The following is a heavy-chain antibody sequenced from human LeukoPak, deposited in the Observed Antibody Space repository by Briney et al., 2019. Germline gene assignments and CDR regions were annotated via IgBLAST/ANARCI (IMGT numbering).Heavy chain of an antibody. CDR1: GFTFSSYA. CDR2: ISGSGGST. Sequence: GGSPRLSCAASGFTFSSYAMSWVRQAPGKGLEWVSAISGSGGSTYYADSVKGRFTISRDNSKNTLYLQMNSLRAEDTAVYYCAKVRGYSYDNDYWGQGTLVTVSS. J-gene: IGHJ4*02. V-gene: IGHV3-23*01. D-gene: IGHD5-18*01. CDR3: AKVRGYSYDNDY.